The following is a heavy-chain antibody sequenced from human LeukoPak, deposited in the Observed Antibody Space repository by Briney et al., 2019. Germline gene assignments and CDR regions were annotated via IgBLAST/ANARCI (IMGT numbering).Heavy chain of an antibody. V-gene: IGHV1-46*01. CDR3: ARDLYGANSGAFDI. D-gene: IGHD4-23*01. CDR2: INPSGGST. J-gene: IGHJ3*02. CDR1: GYTFTSYY. Sequence: ASVKVSCKASGYTFTSYYMHWVRQTPGQGLEWMGIINPSGGSTSYAQKFQGRVTVTRDMSTSTVYMELSSLRSEDTAVYSCARDLYGANSGAFDIWGQGTMVTVSS.